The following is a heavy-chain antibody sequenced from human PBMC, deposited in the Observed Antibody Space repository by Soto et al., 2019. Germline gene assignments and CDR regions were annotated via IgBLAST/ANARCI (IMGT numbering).Heavy chain of an antibody. CDR2: IYYSGST. Sequence: SETLSLTCTVSGGSISSGGYYWSWIRQHPGKGLEWIGYIYYSGSTYYNPSLKSRVTISVDTSKNQFSLELSSVTAADTAVYYCARQYSGYDLTFDYWGQGTLVTVSS. CDR3: ARQYSGYDLTFDY. D-gene: IGHD5-12*01. CDR1: GGSISSGGYY. V-gene: IGHV4-31*02. J-gene: IGHJ4*02.